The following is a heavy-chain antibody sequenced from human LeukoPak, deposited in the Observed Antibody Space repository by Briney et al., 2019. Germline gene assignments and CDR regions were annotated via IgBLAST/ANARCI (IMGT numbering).Heavy chain of an antibody. CDR3: AKDGYSSSFSPPSFDP. D-gene: IGHD6-19*01. J-gene: IGHJ5*02. Sequence: PGGSLRLSCAASGFTFDDYAMHWVRQAPGKGLEWVLGISWNSGSIGYADSVKGRFTISRDNAKNSLYLQMNSLRAEDTALYYCAKDGYSSSFSPPSFDPWGQGTLVTVSS. V-gene: IGHV3-9*01. CDR2: ISWNSGSI. CDR1: GFTFDDYA.